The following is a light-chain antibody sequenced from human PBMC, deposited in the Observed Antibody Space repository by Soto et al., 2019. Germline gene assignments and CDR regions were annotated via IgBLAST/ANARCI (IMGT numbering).Light chain of an antibody. Sequence: EIVMTQSPATLSVSPGERVTLSCRASQSVTRNLAWYQHTPGQSPRLLISAASSGATGLPSRFSGSGSGTDFTLTISSLQSEDAAVYYCQQYHHWPVTFGEGTKVEIK. V-gene: IGKV3-15*01. CDR2: AAS. CDR1: QSVTRN. CDR3: QQYHHWPVT. J-gene: IGKJ4*01.